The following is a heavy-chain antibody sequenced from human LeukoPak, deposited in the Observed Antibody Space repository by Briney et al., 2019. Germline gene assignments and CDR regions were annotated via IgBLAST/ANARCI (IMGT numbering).Heavy chain of an antibody. CDR3: AKGSGDSCFSPLDS. J-gene: IGHJ4*02. Sequence: GGSLRLTCAASGFTLTSYAMSWVRQAPGKGLQWVSLICGRGGNTYYADSVKGRFTISRDNSKNTLSLQMNSLRAEDTAVYYCAKGSGDSCFSPLDSWGQGTLVTVSS. D-gene: IGHD2-15*01. V-gene: IGHV3-23*01. CDR1: GFTLTSYA. CDR2: ICGRGGNT.